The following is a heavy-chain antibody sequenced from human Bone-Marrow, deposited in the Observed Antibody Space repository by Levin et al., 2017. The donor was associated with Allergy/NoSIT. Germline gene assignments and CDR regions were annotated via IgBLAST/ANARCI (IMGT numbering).Heavy chain of an antibody. CDR3: ARADRTGADCCAVLDY. Sequence: GESLKISCAASGFTFSNYWMSWVRQAPGKGLEWVASIIQDGSDKYYVDSVKGRFTISRDNAKNSLYLQMNSLRGEDTAVYYCARADRTGADCCAVLDYWGQGTLVTVSS. J-gene: IGHJ4*02. V-gene: IGHV3-7*01. CDR2: IIQDGSDK. CDR1: GFTFSNYW. D-gene: IGHD2-21*02.